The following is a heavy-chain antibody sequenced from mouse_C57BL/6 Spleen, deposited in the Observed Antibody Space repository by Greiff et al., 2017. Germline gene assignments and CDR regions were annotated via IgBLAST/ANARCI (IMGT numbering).Heavy chain of an antibody. J-gene: IGHJ4*01. D-gene: IGHD2-4*01. V-gene: IGHV10-1*01. CDR3: GRQGYPYYDYDDGGDD. Sequence: DVMLVESGGGLVQPKGSLKLSCAASGFSFNTYAMNWVRQAPGKGLEWVARIRSKSNNYATYYADSVKDRFTISRDDSESMLYLQMNNLKTEDTAMYYCGRQGYPYYDYDDGGDDWGQGTSVTVSS. CDR1: GFSFNTYA. CDR2: IRSKSNNYAT.